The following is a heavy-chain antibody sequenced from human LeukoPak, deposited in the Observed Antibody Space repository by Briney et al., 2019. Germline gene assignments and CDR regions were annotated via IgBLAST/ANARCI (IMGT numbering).Heavy chain of an antibody. CDR2: IRNKAYGGTT. J-gene: IGHJ6*02. V-gene: IGHV3-49*03. CDR3: TRISGPYKYYYYGMDV. CDR1: GFTFSSYS. D-gene: IGHD5-24*01. Sequence: PGGSLRLSCAASGFTFSSYSVSWFRQAPGKGLEWVGFIRNKAYGGTTEDAASVKGRFTISRDDSKSIAYLQMNSLKTEDTAVYYCTRISGPYKYYYYGMDVWGQGTTVTVSS.